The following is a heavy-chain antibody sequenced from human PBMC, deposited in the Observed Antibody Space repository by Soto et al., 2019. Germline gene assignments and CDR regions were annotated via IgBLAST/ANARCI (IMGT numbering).Heavy chain of an antibody. CDR2: IYHSGST. Sequence: SETLSLTCAVSGGSISSGGYSCNWIRQPPGKGLEWIGYIYHSGSTYYNPSLKSRVTISVDRSKNQFSLKLSSVTAADTAVYYCARMQYYYDSSGPACFDYWGQGTLVTVSS. CDR1: GGSISSGGYS. D-gene: IGHD3-22*01. J-gene: IGHJ4*02. V-gene: IGHV4-30-2*01. CDR3: ARMQYYYDSSGPACFDY.